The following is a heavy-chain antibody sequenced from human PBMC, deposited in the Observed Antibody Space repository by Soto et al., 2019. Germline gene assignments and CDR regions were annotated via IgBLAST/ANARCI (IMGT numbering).Heavy chain of an antibody. V-gene: IGHV3-53*01. CDR3: ARDSFSTSREWGDAFDI. D-gene: IGHD2-2*01. J-gene: IGHJ3*02. CDR1: GFTVSSNY. Sequence: GGSLRLSCAASGFTVSSNYMSWVRQAPGKGLEWVSVIYSGGSTSYADSVKGRFTISRDNSKNTLYLQMNSLRAEDTAVYYCARDSFSTSREWGDAFDIWGQGTMVTVSS. CDR2: IYSGGST.